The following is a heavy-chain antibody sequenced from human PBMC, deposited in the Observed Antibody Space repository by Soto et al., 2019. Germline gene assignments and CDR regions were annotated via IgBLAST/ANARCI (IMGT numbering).Heavy chain of an antibody. D-gene: IGHD6-19*01. Sequence: GGSLRLSCAASGFTFSSYAMHWVRQAPGKGLKWVAVISYDGSNKYYADSVKGRFTISRDNSKNTLYLQMNSLRAEDTAVYYCARDQAVAGTRFFDYWGQGTLVTVSS. V-gene: IGHV3-30-3*01. CDR2: ISYDGSNK. CDR1: GFTFSSYA. CDR3: ARDQAVAGTRFFDY. J-gene: IGHJ4*02.